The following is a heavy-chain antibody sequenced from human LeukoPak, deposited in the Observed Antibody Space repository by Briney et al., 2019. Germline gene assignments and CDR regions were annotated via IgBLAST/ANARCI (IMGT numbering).Heavy chain of an antibody. CDR2: ITDST. V-gene: IGHV3-23*01. CDR1: GFTFGDYA. Sequence: GGSLRLSCTASGFTFGDYAMTWVRQAPGKGLEWVSAITDSTYFADSVKGRFTISRDSSKNTVYLQMNSLRAEDTAVYYCARYCSGGRCYSGLDPWGQGALVTVSS. CDR3: ARYCSGGRCYSGLDP. D-gene: IGHD2-15*01. J-gene: IGHJ5*02.